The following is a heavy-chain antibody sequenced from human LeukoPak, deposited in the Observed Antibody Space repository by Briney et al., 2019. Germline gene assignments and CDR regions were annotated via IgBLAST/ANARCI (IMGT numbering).Heavy chain of an antibody. V-gene: IGHV4-39*01. D-gene: IGHD6-19*01. CDR3: ARQPYSSGWYFDY. Sequence: PSETLSFPCTVSGASITSTTCYWGWVRQPPGKGLEWIGSFSYTGNTYYGPSLKSRVTISVDTSTTQFSLKMNSVTAADTAVYYCARQPYSSGWYFDYWAQRSLVTVSS. CDR2: FSYTGNT. CDR1: GASITSTTCY. J-gene: IGHJ4*02.